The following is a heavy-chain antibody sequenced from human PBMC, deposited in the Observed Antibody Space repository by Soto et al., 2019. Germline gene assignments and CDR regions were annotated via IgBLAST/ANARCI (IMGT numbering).Heavy chain of an antibody. CDR1: GGSISSGGYY. V-gene: IGHV4-31*03. CDR2: IYYSGST. CDR3: ARETRYCTNGVCPLPYGMDV. D-gene: IGHD2-8*01. J-gene: IGHJ6*02. Sequence: QVQLQESGPGLVKPSQTLSLTCTVSGGSISSGGYYWSWIRQHPGKGLEWIGYIYYSGSTYYNPSLKSRVTISVDTSKNQFSLKLSSVTAADTAVYYCARETRYCTNGVCPLPYGMDVWGQGTTVTVSS.